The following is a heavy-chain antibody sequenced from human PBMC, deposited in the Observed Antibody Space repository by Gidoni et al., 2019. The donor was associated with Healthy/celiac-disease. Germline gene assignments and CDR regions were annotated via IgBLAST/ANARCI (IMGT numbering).Heavy chain of an antibody. CDR1: GASISSASYY. CDR3: ARDRGGGWFDP. V-gene: IGHV4-61*02. CDR2: IYTSGST. D-gene: IGHD2-15*01. J-gene: IGHJ5*02. Sequence: QVQLQESGLGLVQPSQTSSLTCTILGASISSASYYRSWLRLPAGKGLEWIGRIYTSGSTTYNPSLKSRVTISVDTSKNQYTLKLSSVTAADTAVYYCARDRGGGWFDPWGQGTLVTVSS.